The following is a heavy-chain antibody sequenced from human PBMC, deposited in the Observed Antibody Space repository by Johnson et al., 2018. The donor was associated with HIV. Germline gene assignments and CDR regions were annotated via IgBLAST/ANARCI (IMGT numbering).Heavy chain of an antibody. CDR2: IKQDGSET. J-gene: IGHJ3*02. CDR1: GFPFHTYW. Sequence: EKLVESGGGVVRPGGSLRLSCAASGFPFHTYWMSWVRQGPGKGLEWVASIKQDGSETSYVDSVKGRFIISRDNAKNSLFLQMNSLRAGDTALYYCVSVVRMPFSSEWKAFHIWGQGTLVSVSS. D-gene: IGHD6-19*01. V-gene: IGHV3-7*01. CDR3: VSVVRMPFSSEWKAFHI.